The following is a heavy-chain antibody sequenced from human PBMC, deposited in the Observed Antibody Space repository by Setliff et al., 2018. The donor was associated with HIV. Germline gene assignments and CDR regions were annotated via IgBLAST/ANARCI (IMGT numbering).Heavy chain of an antibody. D-gene: IGHD2-21*02. CDR2: INHSGST. CDR1: GGSFSGYY. Sequence: SETLSLTCAVYGGSFSGYYWSWIRQPPGKGLEWIGEINHSGSTNYNPSLKSRVTISVDTSKNQFSLKLNSVTAADTAVYYCARGEACGGGCHYAFELWGRGTMVTVSS. V-gene: IGHV4-34*01. J-gene: IGHJ3*01. CDR3: ARGEACGGGCHYAFEL.